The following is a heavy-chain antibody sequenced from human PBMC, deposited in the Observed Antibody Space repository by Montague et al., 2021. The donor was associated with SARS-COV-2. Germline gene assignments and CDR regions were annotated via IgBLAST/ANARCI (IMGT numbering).Heavy chain of an antibody. D-gene: IGHD5-24*01. CDR1: GGSISSYY. Sequence: SETLSLTCTVSGGSISSYYWSWIRQPPGKGPEWIGYIYYSGSTNYNPSXXSRVTISVDTSKNQFSLKLSSVTAADTAVYYCARVFPRWLQFDPYFDYWGQGTLVTVSS. CDR3: ARVFPRWLQFDPYFDY. J-gene: IGHJ4*02. CDR2: IYYSGST. V-gene: IGHV4-59*01.